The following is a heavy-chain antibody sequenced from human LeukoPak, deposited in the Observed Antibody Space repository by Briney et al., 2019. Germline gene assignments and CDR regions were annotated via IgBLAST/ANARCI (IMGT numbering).Heavy chain of an antibody. CDR1: GGSISSYY. CDR2: IYNGGST. D-gene: IGHD3-10*01. CDR3: ARDITSYYYMDV. J-gene: IGHJ6*03. V-gene: IGHV4-59*01. Sequence: SETLSLTCTVSGGSISSYYWSWIRQSPGKGLEWIGFIYNGGSTNYSPSLKSRLTISVDTSKNQFSLKLSSVTAADTAVYYCARDITSYYYMDVWGKGTTVTVSS.